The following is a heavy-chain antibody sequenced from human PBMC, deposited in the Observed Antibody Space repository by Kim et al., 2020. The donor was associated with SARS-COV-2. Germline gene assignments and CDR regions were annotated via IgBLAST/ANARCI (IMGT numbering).Heavy chain of an antibody. CDR3: MKGGWGWIWDH. V-gene: IGHV3-23*01. Sequence: GGSLRLSCTTSGFTFTGYDMSWVRQAPGKGLEWVSSIDGSDGTTYYVDFVKGRFTISRDNSKNTLYLQMNSLRADDKAGYYCMKGGWGWIWDHWGPGT. D-gene: IGHD2-2*03. CDR1: GFTFTGYD. CDR2: IDGSDGTT. J-gene: IGHJ4*02.